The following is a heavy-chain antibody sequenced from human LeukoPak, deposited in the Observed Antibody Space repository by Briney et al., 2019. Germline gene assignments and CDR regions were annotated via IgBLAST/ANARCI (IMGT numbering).Heavy chain of an antibody. CDR2: INHSGST. CDR3: ARERGVYYYDSSGYFDAFDI. J-gene: IGHJ3*02. CDR1: GGSFSGYY. V-gene: IGHV4-34*01. D-gene: IGHD3-22*01. Sequence: ASETLSLTCAVYGGSFSGYYWSWIRQPPGKGLEWIGEINHSGSTNYNPSLKSRVTMSVDTSKNQFSLKLSSVTAADTAVYYCARERGVYYYDSSGYFDAFDIWGQGTMVTVSS.